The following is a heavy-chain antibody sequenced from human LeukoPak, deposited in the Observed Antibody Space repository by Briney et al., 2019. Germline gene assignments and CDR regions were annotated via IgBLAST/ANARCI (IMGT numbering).Heavy chain of an antibody. Sequence: GRSLRLSCAASGFTFSSYGIHWVRQAPGKGLEWVAVISYDGSNKYYADSVKGRFTISRDNSKNTLYLQMNSLRAEDTAVYYCAKGVYAFDIWGQGTMVTVSS. V-gene: IGHV3-30*18. CDR2: ISYDGSNK. CDR3: AKGVYAFDI. CDR1: GFTFSSYG. J-gene: IGHJ3*02.